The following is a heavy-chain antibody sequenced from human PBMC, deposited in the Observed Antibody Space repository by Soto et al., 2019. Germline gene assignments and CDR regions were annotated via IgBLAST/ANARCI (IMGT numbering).Heavy chain of an antibody. J-gene: IGHJ6*02. CDR1: GFTFSSYG. Sequence: GSLRLSCAASGFTFSSYGMHWVRQAPGKGLEWVAVISYDGSNKYYADSVKGRFTISRDNSKNTLYLQMNSLRAEDTAVYYCAKALHLGQNYYYGMDGWGQGNTVTVSS. CDR2: ISYDGSNK. CDR3: AKALHLGQNYYYGMDG. V-gene: IGHV3-30*18.